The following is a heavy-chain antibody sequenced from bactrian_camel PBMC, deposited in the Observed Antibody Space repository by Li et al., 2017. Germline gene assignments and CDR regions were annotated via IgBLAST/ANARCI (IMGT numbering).Heavy chain of an antibody. CDR3: AADKGYYVDYCSLASDDFGY. D-gene: IGHD1*01. CDR1: GFQFSDYP. CDR2: IAYDGWVS. Sequence: VQLVESGGRQVQPGGSLRLSCIASGFQFSDYPMSWVRQAPGKDLEWLAQIAYDGWVSRYNDPAKGRFSISRDSAKNTVSLQMDSLRPEDTAMYYCAADKGYYVDYCSLASDDFGYWGQGTQVTVS. J-gene: IGHJ6*01. V-gene: IGHV3S40*01.